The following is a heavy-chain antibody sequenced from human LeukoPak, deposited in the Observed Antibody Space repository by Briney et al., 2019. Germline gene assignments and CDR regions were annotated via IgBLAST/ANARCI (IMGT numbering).Heavy chain of an antibody. J-gene: IGHJ4*02. V-gene: IGHV4-59*08. CDR3: ARHFGSGTYPLEY. D-gene: IGHD3-10*01. CDR1: GGSISGYY. Sequence: SETLSLTCTVSGGSISGYYWSWIRQPPGKGLEWIGYIYDSGSTNYNPSLESRVTISVGTSKHQFSLKLRSVTAADTAVYYCARHFGSGTYPLEYWGQGTLVTVSS. CDR2: IYDSGST.